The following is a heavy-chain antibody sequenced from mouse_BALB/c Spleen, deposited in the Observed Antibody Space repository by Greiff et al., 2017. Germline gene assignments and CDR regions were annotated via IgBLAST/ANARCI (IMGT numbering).Heavy chain of an antibody. V-gene: IGHV7-3*02. CDR3: ARDREGYPFAY. Sequence: EVKLMESGGGLVQPGGSLRLSCATSGFTFTDYYMSWVRQPPGKALEWLGFIRNKANGYTTEYSASVKGRFTISRDNSQSILYLQMNTLRAEDSATYYCARDREGYPFAYWGQGTLVTVSA. CDR1: GFTFTDYY. CDR2: IRNKANGYTT. J-gene: IGHJ3*01. D-gene: IGHD2-2*01.